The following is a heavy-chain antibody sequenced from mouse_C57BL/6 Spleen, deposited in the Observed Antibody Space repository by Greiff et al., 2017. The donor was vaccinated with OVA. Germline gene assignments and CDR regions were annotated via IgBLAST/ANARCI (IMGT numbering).Heavy chain of an antibody. D-gene: IGHD1-1*01. CDR2: IYWDDDK. CDR1: GFSLSTSGIG. CDR3: ARDYYGSSYVWYFDV. V-gene: IGHV8-12*01. Sequence: QVTLKESGPGILQSSQTLSLTCSFSGFSLSTSGIGVSWIRQPSGKGLEWLAHIYWDDDKRYNPSLKSRLTISKDTSRNQVFLKITSMDTADTATYYCARDYYGSSYVWYFDVWGTGTTVTVSS. J-gene: IGHJ1*03.